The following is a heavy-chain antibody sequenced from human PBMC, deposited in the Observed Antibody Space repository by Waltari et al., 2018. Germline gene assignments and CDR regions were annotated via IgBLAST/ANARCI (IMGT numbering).Heavy chain of an antibody. CDR2: IHSGGST. Sequence: VQLVQSGAEVKKPGSSVKVSCKASGGTFSSYAISWVRQAQGKGLEWNSLIHSGGSTYYTDSVKGRFTISRDNSKNTLYLQMNSLRAEDTAVYYCAKGYDILAGYEDYWGQGTLVTVSS. D-gene: IGHD3-9*01. J-gene: IGHJ4*02. V-gene: IGHV3-23*04. CDR3: AKGYDILAGYEDY. CDR1: GGTFSSYA.